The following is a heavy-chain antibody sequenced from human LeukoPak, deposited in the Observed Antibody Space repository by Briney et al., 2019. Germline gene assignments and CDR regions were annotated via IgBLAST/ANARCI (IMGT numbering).Heavy chain of an antibody. CDR1: GFTFSSYG. Sequence: PGGSLRLSCAASGFTFSSYGMHWVRQAPGKGLEWVAHIKEDGGEKHYVDPVKGRFTISRDNAKNSLYLQMNSLRAEDTAMYYCVRDRGYCSGGTCYALWDYWGQGTLVTVSS. J-gene: IGHJ4*02. V-gene: IGHV3-7*01. D-gene: IGHD2-15*01. CDR2: IKEDGGEK. CDR3: VRDRGYCSGGTCYALWDY.